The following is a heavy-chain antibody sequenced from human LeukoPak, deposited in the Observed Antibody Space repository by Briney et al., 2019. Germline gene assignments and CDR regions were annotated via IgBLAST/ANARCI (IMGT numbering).Heavy chain of an antibody. Sequence: GGSLRLSCAASGFTFSSYSMNWVRQAPGKGLEWVSSISSSSSYIYYADSVKGRFTISRDNAKNSLYLQMNSLRAEDTAVYYCAKDTLWFGEEGPYYFDYWGQGTLVTVSS. J-gene: IGHJ4*02. CDR3: AKDTLWFGEEGPYYFDY. CDR2: ISSSSSYI. D-gene: IGHD3-10*01. CDR1: GFTFSSYS. V-gene: IGHV3-21*04.